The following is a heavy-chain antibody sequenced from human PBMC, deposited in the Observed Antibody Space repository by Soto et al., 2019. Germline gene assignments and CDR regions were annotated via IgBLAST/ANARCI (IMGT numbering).Heavy chain of an antibody. CDR2: INHRGPT. D-gene: IGHD2-21*01. CDR3: ARGYPRSILSTSLTTSYWFDS. Sequence: QVQLQQWGTGLLKPSETLSLHCAVYGESLRGYYWRWIRQTPAMGLEWIGEINHRGPTNHDSSLQSRAIISIDTSKNQVYLRLNYVTAADTAVYYCARGYPRSILSTSLTTSYWFDSWGQGTLVTVSS. CDR1: GESLRGYY. J-gene: IGHJ5*01. V-gene: IGHV4-34*04.